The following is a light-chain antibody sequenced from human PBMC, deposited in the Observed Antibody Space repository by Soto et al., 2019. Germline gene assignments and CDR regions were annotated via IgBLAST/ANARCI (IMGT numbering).Light chain of an antibody. Sequence: DIQMTQSPSSLSVSGGDRVTITCRASHSISRSLNWYQQKPGKAPKLLIYVASNLQSGVPSRVRGSGSGTDFTLTISSLEPDAFATYSCQQTYTSPETFGHGTKLESK. V-gene: IGKV1-39*01. CDR2: VAS. CDR1: HSISRS. CDR3: QQTYTSPET. J-gene: IGKJ1*01.